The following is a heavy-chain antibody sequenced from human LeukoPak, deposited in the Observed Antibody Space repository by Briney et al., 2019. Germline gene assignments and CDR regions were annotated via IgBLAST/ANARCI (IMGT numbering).Heavy chain of an antibody. CDR3: AKAYVSGWYRGYSSYYFDY. V-gene: IGHV3-23*01. CDR1: GFTFSSYA. D-gene: IGHD6-19*01. CDR2: ISGSGGST. J-gene: IGHJ4*02. Sequence: PGGSLRLSCAASGFTFSSYAMSWVRQAPGKGLEWVSAISGSGGSTYYADSVKGRFTISRDNSKNTLYLQMNSLRAEDTAVYYCAKAYVSGWYRGYSSYYFDYWGQGTLVTVSS.